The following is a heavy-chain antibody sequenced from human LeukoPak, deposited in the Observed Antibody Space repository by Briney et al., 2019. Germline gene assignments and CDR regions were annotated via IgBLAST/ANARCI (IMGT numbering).Heavy chain of an antibody. J-gene: IGHJ4*02. D-gene: IGHD3-10*01. CDR3: ASLYGSGSYYPSDY. CDR1: GGSISSSNYY. CDR2: IYYSGST. V-gene: IGHV4-39*07. Sequence: SETLSLTWTVSGGSISSSNYYWGWIRQPPGKGLERIGSIYYSGSTYYTPSLKSRVTISVDTSKNQFSLKLSSVTAADTAVYYCASLYGSGSYYPSDYWGQGILVTVS.